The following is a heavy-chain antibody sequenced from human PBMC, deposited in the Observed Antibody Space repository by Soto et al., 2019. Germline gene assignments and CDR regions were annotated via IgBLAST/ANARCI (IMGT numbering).Heavy chain of an antibody. D-gene: IGHD2-15*01. Sequence: PGGSLRLSCAASGFTFSSYGMHWVRQAPGKGLEWVAVISYDGSNKYYADSVKGRFTISRDNSKNTLYLQMNSLRAEDTAVYYCANLLGYCSGGSCYPNAHFDYWGQGTLVTVSS. V-gene: IGHV3-30*18. J-gene: IGHJ4*02. CDR3: ANLLGYCSGGSCYPNAHFDY. CDR2: ISYDGSNK. CDR1: GFTFSSYG.